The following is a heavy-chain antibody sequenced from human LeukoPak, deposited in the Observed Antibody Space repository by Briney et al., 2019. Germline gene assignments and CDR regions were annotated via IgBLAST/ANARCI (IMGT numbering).Heavy chain of an antibody. Sequence: PSETLSLTCIVSGGSISSISSNNYHWGWIRQPPGKGLEWIGSIYYSGSTYYNPSLKSRVTISVDTSKNQFSLKLSSVTAADTAVYYCARLNSYGLTDYWGQGTLVTVSS. CDR3: ARLNSYGLTDY. D-gene: IGHD5-18*01. V-gene: IGHV4-39*01. CDR2: IYYSGST. CDR1: GGSISSISSNNYH. J-gene: IGHJ4*02.